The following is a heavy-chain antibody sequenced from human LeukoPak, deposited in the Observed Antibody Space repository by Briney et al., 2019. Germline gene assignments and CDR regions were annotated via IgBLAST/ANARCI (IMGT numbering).Heavy chain of an antibody. D-gene: IGHD5-12*01. J-gene: IGHJ6*02. V-gene: IGHV4-59*01. CDR1: GGSISSYY. CDR3: ARVLDSGYDSLSYFYYGMDV. Sequence: SETLSLTCTVSGGSISSYYWSWIRQPPGKGLEWIGYIYYSGSTNYNPSLKSRVTISVDTSKNQFSLKLSSVTAADTAVYYCARVLDSGYDSLSYFYYGMDVWGQGTTVTVSS. CDR2: IYYSGST.